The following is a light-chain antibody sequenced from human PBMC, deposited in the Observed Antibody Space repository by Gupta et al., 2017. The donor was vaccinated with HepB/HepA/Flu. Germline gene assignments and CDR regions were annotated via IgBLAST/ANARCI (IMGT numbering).Light chain of an antibody. CDR2: EGT. Sequence: QSALTQPASVSDSPGQSITLSCSGTSSDVGSYDLVSWFQQHPGKAPKLMIYEGTKRPSGVSNRFTGSKSGNTAYWTISGLQAEDEAHYYCCAYAGSSTLIFGGGTKLTVL. CDR1: SSDVGSYDL. V-gene: IGLV2-23*01. CDR3: CAYAGSSTLI. J-gene: IGLJ2*01.